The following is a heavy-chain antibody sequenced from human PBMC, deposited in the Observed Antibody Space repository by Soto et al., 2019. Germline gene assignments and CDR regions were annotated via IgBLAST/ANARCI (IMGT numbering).Heavy chain of an antibody. CDR3: AREYHTSGYCPGY. V-gene: IGHV3-74*01. D-gene: IGHD3-22*01. J-gene: IGHJ4*02. CDR2: INSDGSST. Sequence: GGSLRLSCAASGFTFDDYAMHWVRQAPGKGLEWVSRINSDGSSTSYADSVKGRFTISRDNAKNTLYLQMNSLRGEDTAVYYCAREYHTSGYCPGYWGQGTLVTVSS. CDR1: GFTFDDYA.